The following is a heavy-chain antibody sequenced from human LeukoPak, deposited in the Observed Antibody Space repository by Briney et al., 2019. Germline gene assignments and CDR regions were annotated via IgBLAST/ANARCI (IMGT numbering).Heavy chain of an antibody. CDR3: ARDLSPREVLWFGEFWDVPPRGYFDY. J-gene: IGHJ4*02. CDR1: GFTFDDYA. CDR2: ISWNSGSI. D-gene: IGHD3-10*01. V-gene: IGHV3-9*01. Sequence: GGSLRLSCAASGFTFDDYAMHWVRQAPGKGLEWVSGISWNSGSIGYADSVKGRFTISRDNAKNSLYLQMNSLRAEDTAVYYCARDLSPREVLWFGEFWDVPPRGYFDYWGQGTLVTVSS.